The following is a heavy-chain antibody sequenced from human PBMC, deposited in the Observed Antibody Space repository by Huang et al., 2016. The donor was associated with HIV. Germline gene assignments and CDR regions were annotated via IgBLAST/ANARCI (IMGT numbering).Heavy chain of an antibody. V-gene: IGHV3-21*06. Sequence: EVQLVESGGGLVRPGGSLTLSCAAFGFTFSDYSMSWVRQAPGKGLEWVSHISGSSTYIYYVDSVKGRFAISRDNAKNLLFLQMNSMRAEDTALYYCARRYNWNYVAHGFDIWGQGTMVTVSS. CDR2: ISGSSTYI. J-gene: IGHJ3*02. CDR3: ARRYNWNYVAHGFDI. D-gene: IGHD1-7*01. CDR1: GFTFSDYS.